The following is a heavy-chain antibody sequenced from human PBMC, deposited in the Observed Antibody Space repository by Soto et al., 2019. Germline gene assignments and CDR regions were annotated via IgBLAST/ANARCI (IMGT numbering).Heavy chain of an antibody. CDR2: INAGNGNT. D-gene: IGHD6-19*01. CDR3: ARVSGISVAEV. J-gene: IGHJ4*02. V-gene: IGHV1-3*01. Sequence: QVQLVQSGAEVKKPGASVKVSCKASGYTFTSYAMHWVRQAPGQRLEWMGWINAGNGNTKYSQKFQGRGTITRDTSASTADMAPSSLRSEGTAVDYCARVSGISVAEVWGQGTLVTVSS. CDR1: GYTFTSYA.